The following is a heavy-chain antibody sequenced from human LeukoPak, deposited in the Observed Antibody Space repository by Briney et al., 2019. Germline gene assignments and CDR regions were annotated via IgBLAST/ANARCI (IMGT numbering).Heavy chain of an antibody. CDR2: INHSGST. Sequence: SETLSLTCAVYGGSFSGYYWSWIRQPPGKGLEWIGEINHSGSTNYNPSLKSRVTISVDTSKNQFSLKLSSVTAADTAVYYCARRRVRGVILGYFDYWGQGTLVTVSS. CDR1: GGSFSGYY. D-gene: IGHD3-10*01. J-gene: IGHJ4*02. CDR3: ARRRVRGVILGYFDY. V-gene: IGHV4-34*01.